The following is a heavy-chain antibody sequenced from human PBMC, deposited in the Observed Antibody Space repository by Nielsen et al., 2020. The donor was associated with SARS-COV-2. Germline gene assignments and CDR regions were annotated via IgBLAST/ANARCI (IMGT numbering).Heavy chain of an antibody. V-gene: IGHV3-23*01. J-gene: IGHJ4*02. CDR3: ATNSSSWGGFDY. CDR1: GFTFSSYG. D-gene: IGHD6-13*01. CDR2: ISGSGDNT. Sequence: GESLKISCAASGFTFSSYGMSWVRQAPGKGLEWVSAISGSGDNTYYADSVKGRFTISRDNSKNTLYLQMNSLRVEDTAVYYCATNSSSWGGFDYWGQGTLVTVSS.